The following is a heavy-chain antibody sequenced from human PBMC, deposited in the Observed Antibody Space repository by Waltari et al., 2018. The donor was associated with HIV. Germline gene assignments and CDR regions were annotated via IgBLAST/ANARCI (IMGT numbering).Heavy chain of an antibody. J-gene: IGHJ2*01. Sequence: QVQLVQSGAEVKKPGASVKVSCKASGYTFTSYGISWVRQAPGQGLEWMGWSSTYNGNTNYAPKLQGRVTMTTDTSTSTAYMELRSLRSDDTAVYYCARDPYRCIVGATACDWYFDLWGRGTLVTVSS. D-gene: IGHD1-26*01. CDR3: ARDPYRCIVGATACDWYFDL. V-gene: IGHV1-18*01. CDR1: GYTFTSYG. CDR2: SSTYNGNT.